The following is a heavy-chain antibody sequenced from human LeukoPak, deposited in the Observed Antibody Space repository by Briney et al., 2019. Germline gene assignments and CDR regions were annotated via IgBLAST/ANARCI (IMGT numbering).Heavy chain of an antibody. V-gene: IGHV4-30-4*08. CDR3: ARDQYSSSWYSPFDY. D-gene: IGHD6-13*01. CDR2: IYYSGST. J-gene: IGHJ4*02. CDR1: GGSISSGDYY. Sequence: SETLSLTCTVSGGSISSGDYYWSWIRQPPGKGLEWIGYIYYSGSTYYNPSLKSRVTISVDTSKNQFSLILSSVTAADTAVYYCARDQYSSSWYSPFDYWGQGTLVTVSS.